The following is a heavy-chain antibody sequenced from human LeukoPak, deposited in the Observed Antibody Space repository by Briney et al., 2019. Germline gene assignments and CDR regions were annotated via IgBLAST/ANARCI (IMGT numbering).Heavy chain of an antibody. V-gene: IGHV3-21*01. D-gene: IGHD3-3*01. J-gene: IGHJ4*02. CDR3: ARAHRLWSGYYSGGVGY. CDR1: GFIFSSYS. CDR2: ISSSSTYI. Sequence: GGSLRLSCAASGFIFSSYSMNWVRQAPGKGLEWVSSISSSSTYIYYADSVKGRFTISRDNAKNSLYLQMNSLRAEDTAVYYCARAHRLWSGYYSGGVGYWGQGTLVTVSS.